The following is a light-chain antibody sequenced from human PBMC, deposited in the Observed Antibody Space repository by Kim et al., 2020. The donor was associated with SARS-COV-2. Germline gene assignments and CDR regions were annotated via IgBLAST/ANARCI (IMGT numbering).Light chain of an antibody. Sequence: SITISCTRTRRDVGSYNYVSWYQQHPDKAPKLMIYDVSHRPSGVSNRFSGSKSGNTASLTISGLQAEDEADYYCSSYTSSSTLYVFGTGTKVTVL. V-gene: IGLV2-14*03. J-gene: IGLJ1*01. CDR2: DVS. CDR3: SSYTSSSTLYV. CDR1: RRDVGSYNY.